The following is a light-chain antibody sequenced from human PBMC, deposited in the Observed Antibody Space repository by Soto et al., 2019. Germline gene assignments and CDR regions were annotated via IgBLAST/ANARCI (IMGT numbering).Light chain of an antibody. J-gene: IGKJ3*01. Sequence: IQLTQSPSSLSASVGDRVTISCRASQGIANFLAWYQQKPGKAPKLLIYGASTLQRGVPSRFSGSGSGTDFTRTISSLQPEDFATYYCQQLNSFPIPFGPGTKVDIK. CDR1: QGIANF. CDR2: GAS. V-gene: IGKV1-9*01. CDR3: QQLNSFPIP.